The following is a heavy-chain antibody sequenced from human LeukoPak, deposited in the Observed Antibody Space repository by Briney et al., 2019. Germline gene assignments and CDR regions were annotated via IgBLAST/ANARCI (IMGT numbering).Heavy chain of an antibody. Sequence: GGSLRLSCAASGFTFSSYGMHWVRQAPGKGLEWVSFITPNADRAAYADSVEGRFTISRDNPRNTLYMQMNSLRDEDTAVYYCAIMHGYYDGSGYWVQWGQGTLVTVSS. CDR1: GFTFSSYG. CDR2: ITPNADRA. CDR3: AIMHGYYDGSGYWVQ. D-gene: IGHD3-22*01. J-gene: IGHJ1*01. V-gene: IGHV3-23*01.